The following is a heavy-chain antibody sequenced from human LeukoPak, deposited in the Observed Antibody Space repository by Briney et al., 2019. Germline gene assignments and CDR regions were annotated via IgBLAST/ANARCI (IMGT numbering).Heavy chain of an antibody. Sequence: SQTLSLTCTVSGGSISGGSYFWSWIRQPAGKGLEWIGHIYTSGTTNYNPSLKSRVTISADTSKTQFSLKLSSVTAADTAVYYCARGITIFGVVIQNWFDPWGQGTLVTVSS. V-gene: IGHV4-61*09. CDR3: ARGITIFGVVIQNWFDP. CDR1: GGSISGGSYF. D-gene: IGHD3-3*01. CDR2: IYTSGTT. J-gene: IGHJ5*02.